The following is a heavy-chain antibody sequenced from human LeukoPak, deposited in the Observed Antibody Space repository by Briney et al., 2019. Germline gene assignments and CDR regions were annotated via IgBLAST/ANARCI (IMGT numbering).Heavy chain of an antibody. CDR3: VISSSGLDY. D-gene: IGHD6-19*01. Sequence: ASAKVSCKASGYTFTSYGISWVRQAPGQGLEWMGWISSYNGNTNFPQNLQGRVTMTTDTSTSTAYRELRSLRSDDTAVYYCVISSSGLDYWGQGTLVTVSS. CDR2: ISSYNGNT. J-gene: IGHJ4*02. V-gene: IGHV1-18*01. CDR1: GYTFTSYG.